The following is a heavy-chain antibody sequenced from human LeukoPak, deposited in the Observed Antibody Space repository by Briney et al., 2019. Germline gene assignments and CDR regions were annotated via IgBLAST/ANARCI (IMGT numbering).Heavy chain of an antibody. CDR1: GGSISSSNYY. CDR3: ARATLHGYFDY. J-gene: IGHJ4*02. Sequence: SETLSLTCSVSGGSISSSNYYWSWIRQPAGKGLEWIGYICYSGSTNYNPSLKSRVTISVDTSKNQFSLKLSSVTAADTAVYYCARATLHGYFDYWGQGTLVTVSS. CDR2: ICYSGST. V-gene: IGHV4-61*10.